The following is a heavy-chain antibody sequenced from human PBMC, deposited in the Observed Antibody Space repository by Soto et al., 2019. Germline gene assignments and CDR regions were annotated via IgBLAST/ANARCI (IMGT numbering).Heavy chain of an antibody. V-gene: IGHV3-23*01. CDR3: AKGPFGFDY. D-gene: IGHD3-10*01. CDR1: GVTFTSYA. J-gene: IGHJ4*02. Sequence: GGSLRLSCAASGVTFTSYAMTWVRQVPGEGLQWVSSISKSGDSTYYADSVKGRFTTSRDNSKNTLYLQMNSLRTEDTAIYYCAKGPFGFDYWGQGTLVTVSS. CDR2: ISKSGDST.